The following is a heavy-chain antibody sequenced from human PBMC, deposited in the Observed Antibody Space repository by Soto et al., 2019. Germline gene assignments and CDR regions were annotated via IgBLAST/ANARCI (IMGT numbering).Heavy chain of an antibody. CDR3: ARYCTGGSCSHGFDY. CDR1: GFTFSTYW. V-gene: IGHV3-74*01. CDR2: LSSDGSST. D-gene: IGHD2-15*01. Sequence: EVQLVESGGGLVQPGGSLRLSCAASGFTFSTYWMHWVRQTPGKGLVWVSRLSSDGSSTDYADSVKGRFTISRDNAKYTLYLQMNRLRAEDTAVYYCARYCTGGSCSHGFDYWGQGSLVTVSS. J-gene: IGHJ4*02.